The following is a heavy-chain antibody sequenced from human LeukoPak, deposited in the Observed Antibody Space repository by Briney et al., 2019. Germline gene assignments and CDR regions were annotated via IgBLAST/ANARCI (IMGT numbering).Heavy chain of an antibody. CDR3: ARIAVAGPFDY. J-gene: IGHJ4*02. V-gene: IGHV3-11*01. Sequence: GGSLRLSCAASGFTFSDYYMSWIRQAPGRGLEWVSYISSSGSTIYYADSVKGRFTISRDNAKSSLYLQMNSLRAEDTAVYYCARIAVAGPFDYWGQGTLVTVSS. CDR2: ISSSGSTI. D-gene: IGHD6-19*01. CDR1: GFTFSDYY.